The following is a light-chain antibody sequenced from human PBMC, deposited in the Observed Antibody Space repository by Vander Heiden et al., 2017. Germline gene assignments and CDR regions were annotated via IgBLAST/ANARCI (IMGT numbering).Light chain of an antibody. CDR3: LHNNGGGWV. CDR1: TGTVISGNH. V-gene: IGLV7-43*01. CDR2: STS. Sequence: QTVVTQEPSLTVSPGGTGTLTCGSSTGTVISGNHPNWFQQKPDQLPMILIYSTSIKPSWTPARFAGSLLGGPAALTLSGVQAEDEDYYYCLHNNGGGWVFGGGTKLTV. J-gene: IGLJ3*02.